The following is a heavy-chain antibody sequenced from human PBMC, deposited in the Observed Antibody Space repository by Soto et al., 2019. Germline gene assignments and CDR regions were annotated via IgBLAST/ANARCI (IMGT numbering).Heavy chain of an antibody. CDR1: GGTFRSYA. J-gene: IGHJ6*02. Sequence: QGQLVQSGAVVKKPGSSVKVSCKASGGTFRSYAISWVRQAPGHGLEWMGGIIPIFGTANYAQKFQGRVTITAVKSTSTAYMELSSLRSEDTDVDYCARGGGSMDLEPEGWYYGMDVWGQGTTFTVSS. D-gene: IGHD1-1*01. CDR2: IIPIFGTA. V-gene: IGHV1-69*06. CDR3: ARGGGSMDLEPEGWYYGMDV.